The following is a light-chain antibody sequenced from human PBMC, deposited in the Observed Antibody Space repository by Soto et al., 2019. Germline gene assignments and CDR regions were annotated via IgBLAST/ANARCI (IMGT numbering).Light chain of an antibody. CDR3: QSADSSGTYYV. CDR1: ALPKQY. CDR2: NDS. J-gene: IGLJ1*01. V-gene: IGLV3-25*02. Sequence: SYELTQPPSVSVSPGQTARSTCSGDALPKQYAYWYQQKPGQAHVLVIHNDSERPSGIPERFSGSSSGTTVTLTISGVQAEDEADYYCQSADSSGTYYVFGTGTKLTVL.